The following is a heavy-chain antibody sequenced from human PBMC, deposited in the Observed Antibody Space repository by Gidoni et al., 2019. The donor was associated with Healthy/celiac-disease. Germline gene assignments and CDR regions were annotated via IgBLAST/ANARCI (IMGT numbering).Heavy chain of an antibody. CDR3: ARGRNAVTFTHYYYYGMDV. V-gene: IGHV4-34*01. Sequence: QVQLQPWGAGLLKPSETLSLTCAVYGGSFSGYYWSWIPQPPGKGLEWIGEIHQSGSPNYTPSHKSRVTISVDTSKNQFSLKLSSVTAADTAVYYCARGRNAVTFTHYYYYGMDVWGQGTTVTVSS. J-gene: IGHJ6*02. CDR2: IHQSGSP. D-gene: IGHD3-16*01. CDR1: GGSFSGYY.